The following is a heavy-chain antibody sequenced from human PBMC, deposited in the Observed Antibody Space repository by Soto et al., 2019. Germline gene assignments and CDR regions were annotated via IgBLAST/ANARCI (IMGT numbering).Heavy chain of an antibody. CDR3: ARDLDGLHDDTSGPFPRPG. V-gene: IGHV4-4*09. Sequence: SETLSLTCTVSGGSISSYYWSWIRQAPGRGLEWIGYIHSSGSIYYNPSLKSRATMSIDTAGNQFSLKVSSVTVADTAVYYCARDLDGLHDDTSGPFPRPGWGQGTLVTVSS. CDR1: GGSISSYY. CDR2: IHSSGSI. J-gene: IGHJ1*01. D-gene: IGHD3-22*01.